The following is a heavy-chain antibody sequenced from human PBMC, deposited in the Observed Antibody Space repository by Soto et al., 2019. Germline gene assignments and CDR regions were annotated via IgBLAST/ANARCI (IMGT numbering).Heavy chain of an antibody. D-gene: IGHD2-21*02. V-gene: IGHV3-30*18. Sequence: QVQLVESGGGVVQPGRSLRLSCAASGFTFSSYGMHWVRQAPGKGLEWVAVISYDGSNKYYGDSVKGRFTISRDNXXNTLYLQMNSLRTEDTAVYYCAKVTFIVVVTAIDYWGQGTLVTVSS. CDR3: AKVTFIVVVTAIDY. CDR2: ISYDGSNK. J-gene: IGHJ4*02. CDR1: GFTFSSYG.